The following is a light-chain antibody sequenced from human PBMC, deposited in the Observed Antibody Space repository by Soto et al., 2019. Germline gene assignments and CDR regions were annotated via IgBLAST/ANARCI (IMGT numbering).Light chain of an antibody. J-gene: IGKJ2*01. CDR2: KVS. Sequence: DIVLTQTPLSSPVTLGQPASISCRSSQSLVHSDENTTLSGFHQRPGQPPRLLIDKVSNRFSGVPDRFSGSGAGTDFTLKINRVEAEDVGIYFCMQATQYRPYTFGQGTKLEIK. CDR1: QSLVHSDENTT. V-gene: IGKV2-24*01. CDR3: MQATQYRPYT.